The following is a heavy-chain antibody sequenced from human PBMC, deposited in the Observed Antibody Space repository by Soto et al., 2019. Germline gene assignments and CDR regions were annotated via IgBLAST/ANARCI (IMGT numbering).Heavy chain of an antibody. CDR1: GFIFSNHA. CDR2: ISAGGNLI. V-gene: IGHV3-23*01. Sequence: PGGSLRLSCAASGFIFSNHAMSWVRQVPGKGLEWVSGISAGGNLIYYAGSVRGRFTMSRDNSKNMLYLQMNSLRAEDTAVYFCAKRQGIGAAAKNFDFWGQGARVTVSS. CDR3: AKRQGIGAAAKNFDF. J-gene: IGHJ4*02. D-gene: IGHD6-13*01.